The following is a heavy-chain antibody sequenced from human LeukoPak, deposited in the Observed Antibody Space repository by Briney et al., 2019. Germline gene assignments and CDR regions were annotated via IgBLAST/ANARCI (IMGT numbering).Heavy chain of an antibody. CDR3: ARDLGYSGSSHWRAFDY. CDR1: GFTFSSYG. D-gene: IGHD1-26*01. Sequence: GGSLRLSCAASGFTFSSYGMHWVRQAPGKGLEWVAVISYDGSNKYYADSVKGRFTISRDNSKNTLYLQMNSLRSEDTAVYYCARDLGYSGSSHWRAFDYWGQGTLVTVSS. V-gene: IGHV3-30*03. CDR2: ISYDGSNK. J-gene: IGHJ4*02.